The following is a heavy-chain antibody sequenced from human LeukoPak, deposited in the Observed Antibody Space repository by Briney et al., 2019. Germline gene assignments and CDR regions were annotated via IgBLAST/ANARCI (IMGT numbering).Heavy chain of an antibody. D-gene: IGHD3-10*01. Sequence: GGSLRLSCAASGFIFSSYGMHWVRQAPGKGLEWVSAISGSGGSTYYADSVKGRFTISRDNSKNTLYLQMNSLRAEDTAVYYCAKDGAMVRGVILDYWGQGTLVTVSS. CDR2: ISGSGGST. CDR3: AKDGAMVRGVILDY. V-gene: IGHV3-23*01. CDR1: GFIFSSYG. J-gene: IGHJ4*02.